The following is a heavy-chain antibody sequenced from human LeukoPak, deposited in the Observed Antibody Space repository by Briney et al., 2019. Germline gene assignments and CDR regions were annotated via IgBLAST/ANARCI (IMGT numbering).Heavy chain of an antibody. V-gene: IGHV3-30*18. J-gene: IGHJ4*02. D-gene: IGHD2-8*01. CDR2: ISSDGSKE. Sequence: GGSLRLSCAASGFAFDAFGIHWVRQAPGKGLEWVAVISSDGSKEYYGDSVKGRFTISRGNSKNMLYLQMNSLRAEDSGVYYCAKSGGYCTDGICYHFDYWGQGTLVTVSS. CDR3: AKSGGYCTDGICYHFDY. CDR1: GFAFDAFG.